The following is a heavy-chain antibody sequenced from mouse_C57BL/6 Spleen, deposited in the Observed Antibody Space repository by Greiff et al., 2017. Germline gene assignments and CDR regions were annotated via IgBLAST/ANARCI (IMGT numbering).Heavy chain of an antibody. CDR3: ARPTADSSGPFAY. Sequence: VQLKESVAELVRPGASVKLSCTASGFNIKNTYMHWVKQRPEQGLEWIGRIDPANGNTKYAPKFQGKATITADPSSNTAYLQLSSLTSEDTAIYYCARPTADSSGPFAYWGQGTLVTVSA. CDR1: GFNIKNTY. J-gene: IGHJ3*01. V-gene: IGHV14-3*01. D-gene: IGHD3-2*02. CDR2: IDPANGNT.